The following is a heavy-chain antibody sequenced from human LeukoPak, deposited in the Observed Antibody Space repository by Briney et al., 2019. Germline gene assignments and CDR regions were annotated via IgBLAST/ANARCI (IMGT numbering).Heavy chain of an antibody. D-gene: IGHD6-6*01. CDR3: AKPSLPDSGSSRGYYFDY. Sequence: GGSLRLSCAASGFTFSSYAMSWVRQAPGKGLEWVSAISGSGGSTYYADSVKGRFTISRDNSKNTLYLQMNSLRAEDTAVYYWAKPSLPDSGSSRGYYFDYWGQETLVTVSS. CDR2: ISGSGGST. J-gene: IGHJ4*02. V-gene: IGHV3-23*01. CDR1: GFTFSSYA.